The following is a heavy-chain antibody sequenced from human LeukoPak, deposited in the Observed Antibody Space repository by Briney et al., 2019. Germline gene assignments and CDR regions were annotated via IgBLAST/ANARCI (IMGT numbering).Heavy chain of an antibody. Sequence: GRSLRLSCAASGFTFSSYGMHWVRQAPGKGLEWVAVIWYDGSNKYYADSVKGRFTISRDNSKNTLYLQMNSLRAEDTAVYYCASIAAADTGVSFDYWGQGTLVTVSS. CDR2: IWYDGSNK. CDR1: GFTFSSYG. V-gene: IGHV3-33*01. J-gene: IGHJ4*02. D-gene: IGHD6-13*01. CDR3: ASIAAADTGVSFDY.